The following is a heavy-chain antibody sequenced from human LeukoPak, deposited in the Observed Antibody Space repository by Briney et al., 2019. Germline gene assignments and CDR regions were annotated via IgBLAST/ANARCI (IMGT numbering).Heavy chain of an antibody. V-gene: IGHV3-23*01. Sequence: GGSLRLSCAASGFIFSSYAMSWVRQAPGKGLEWVSTISISGGNTYYANSVKGRFTISRDNSKNTLYLQMNSLRAEDTAVYYCAKDRAYSSSWYYYYYMDVWGKGTTVTVSS. CDR1: GFIFSSYA. CDR3: AKDRAYSSSWYYYYYMDV. CDR2: ISISGGNT. J-gene: IGHJ6*03. D-gene: IGHD6-6*01.